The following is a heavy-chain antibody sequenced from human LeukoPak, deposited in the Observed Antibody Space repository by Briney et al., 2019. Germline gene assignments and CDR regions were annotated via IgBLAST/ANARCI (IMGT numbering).Heavy chain of an antibody. CDR3: ARGGVDYYGSGTYYLMYYFDY. CDR2: ISGSGGAS. J-gene: IGHJ4*02. Sequence: PGGSLRLFCAASGLTFSTYGMSWVGQATGKGLEWVSGISGSGGASYYADSVKGRFTISRDDSHSTLYLQMNSLRAEDTAVYFCARGGVDYYGSGTYYLMYYFDYWGQGALVTVSS. V-gene: IGHV3-23*01. D-gene: IGHD3-10*01. CDR1: GLTFSTYG.